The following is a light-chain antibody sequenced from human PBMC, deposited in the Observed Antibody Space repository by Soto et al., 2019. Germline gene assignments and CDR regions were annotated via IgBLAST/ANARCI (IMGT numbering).Light chain of an antibody. J-gene: IGKJ1*01. CDR2: AAS. Sequence: EVVLTQSPGTLSLSPGERASLSCRASQSVSNSFLAWYQQKAGQSPRLLIYAASARAIGIPDRFSGSGSGTDFTLTISRLEPEDFAVCYCQQYGHSPRTFGQGTKVEVK. V-gene: IGKV3-20*01. CDR3: QQYGHSPRT. CDR1: QSVSNSF.